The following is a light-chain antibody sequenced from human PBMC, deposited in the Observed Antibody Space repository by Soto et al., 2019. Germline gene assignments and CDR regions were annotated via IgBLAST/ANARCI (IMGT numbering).Light chain of an antibody. Sequence: DILMTQSPDSLAVSLGETATINCKSSQSLLYSSNNRNYLVWYQHKPGHPPKLLIYWASTRDLGVPDRFSGSGSGTDFTLTISSLQAEDVAVYYCQQYFGTPITFGQGTRVEIK. CDR2: WAS. V-gene: IGKV4-1*01. J-gene: IGKJ5*01. CDR1: QSLLYSSNNRNY. CDR3: QQYFGTPIT.